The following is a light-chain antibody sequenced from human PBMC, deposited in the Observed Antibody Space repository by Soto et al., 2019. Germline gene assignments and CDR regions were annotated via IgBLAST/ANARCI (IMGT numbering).Light chain of an antibody. CDR1: QGISSW. J-gene: IGKJ5*01. V-gene: IGKV1-12*01. Sequence: DVQMTQSPSSVSASVGDRVTITCRASQGISSWLGWYQQKPGKAPKLLIYAASTLQSGDPSRFSDSGAGTDFTLTINSLQPEDFATYYCQQGYSVPITFGQGTLLEMK. CDR2: AAS. CDR3: QQGYSVPIT.